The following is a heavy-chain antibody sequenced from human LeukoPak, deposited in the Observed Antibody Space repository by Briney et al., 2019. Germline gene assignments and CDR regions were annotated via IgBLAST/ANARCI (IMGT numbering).Heavy chain of an antibody. CDR3: AKDKDDYVWGSYRFFDY. D-gene: IGHD3-16*02. J-gene: IGHJ4*02. Sequence: GGSLRLSCAASGFTFSSYAMSWVRQAPGKGLEWVSAISGSGGSTYYADSVKGRFTISRDNSKNTLYLQMNSLRAKDTAVYYCAKDKDDYVWGSYRFFDYWGQGTLVTVSS. CDR2: ISGSGGST. V-gene: IGHV3-23*01. CDR1: GFTFSSYA.